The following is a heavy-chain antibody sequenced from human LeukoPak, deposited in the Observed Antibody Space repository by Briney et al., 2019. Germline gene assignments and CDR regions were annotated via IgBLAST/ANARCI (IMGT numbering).Heavy chain of an antibody. CDR1: GYTFTGYY. J-gene: IGHJ6*02. CDR3: ARDLDRTYYDFWSARYGMDV. D-gene: IGHD3-3*01. CDR2: INPNSGGT. V-gene: IGHV1-2*06. Sequence: ASVKVSCKASGYTFTGYYMHWVRQAPGQGLEWMGRINPNSGGTNYAQKFQGRVTMTRDTSISTAYMELSRLRSDDTAVYYCARDLDRTYYDFWSARYGMDVWGQGTTVTVSS.